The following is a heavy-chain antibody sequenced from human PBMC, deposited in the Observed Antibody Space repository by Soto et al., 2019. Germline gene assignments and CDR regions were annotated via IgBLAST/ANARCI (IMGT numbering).Heavy chain of an antibody. V-gene: IGHV3-30-3*01. J-gene: IGHJ6*02. CDR1: GFTFGSYA. CDR3: ARENGYCSSTSCYSAYYYYYGMDV. D-gene: IGHD2-2*03. Sequence: GGSLRLSCAASGFTFGSYAMHWVRQAPGKGLEWVAVISYDGSNKYYADSVKGRFTISRDNSKNTLYLQMNSPRAEDTAVYYCARENGYCSSTSCYSAYYYYYGMDVWGQGTTVTVSS. CDR2: ISYDGSNK.